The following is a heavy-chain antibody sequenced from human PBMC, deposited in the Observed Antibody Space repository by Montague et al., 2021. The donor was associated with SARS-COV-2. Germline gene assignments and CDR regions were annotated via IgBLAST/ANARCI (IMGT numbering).Heavy chain of an antibody. J-gene: IGHJ3*02. CDR2: IYSSGSA. CDR3: ARVLTDPVRTHYAFDI. CDR1: GGSINDNY. Sequence: SETLSLTCTVSGGSINDNYWTWVRQPAGAGLEWIGRIYSSGSANYNPFLESRVTMSLDTSKNQFSLNVNFVTAADTAVYYCARVLTDPVRTHYAFDIWGQSTFVIVSS. V-gene: IGHV4-4*07.